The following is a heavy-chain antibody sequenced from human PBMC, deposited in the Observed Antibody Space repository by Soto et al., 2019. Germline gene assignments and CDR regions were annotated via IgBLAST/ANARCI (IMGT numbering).Heavy chain of an antibody. J-gene: IGHJ4*02. Sequence: QAQLVQSGAEVKKPGSSVKVSCKASGGTFSNYAINWVRQAPGQGLEWMGDITPMFGRPNYAQTFQGRVTITADDSTSPAYMELSSLRSEDTARNYWARAVRVHTPVCVHWGQGTVVTVSS. CDR3: ARAVRVHTPVCVH. CDR1: GGTFSNYA. D-gene: IGHD2-2*01. CDR2: ITPMFGRP. V-gene: IGHV1-69*01.